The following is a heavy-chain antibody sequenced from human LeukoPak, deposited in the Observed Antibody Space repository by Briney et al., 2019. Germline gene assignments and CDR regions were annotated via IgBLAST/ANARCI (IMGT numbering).Heavy chain of an antibody. CDR2: IYYSGST. V-gene: IGHV4-39*01. CDR1: GGSISGSFYY. CDR3: ARGPPYIVVVTAIGFFDY. D-gene: IGHD2-21*02. J-gene: IGHJ4*02. Sequence: SETLSLTCTVSGGSISGSFYYWGWIRQPPGKGLEWIGSIYYSGSTYYNPSLKSRVTISVDTSKNQFSLKLSSVTAADTAVYYCARGPPYIVVVTAIGFFDYWGQGTLVTVSS.